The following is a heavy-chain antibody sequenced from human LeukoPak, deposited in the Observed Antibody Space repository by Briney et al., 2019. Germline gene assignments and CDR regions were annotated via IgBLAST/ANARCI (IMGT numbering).Heavy chain of an antibody. CDR2: ISYDGSNK. D-gene: IGHD6-6*01. Sequence: GGSLRLSCAAPGFTFSSYAMHWVRQAPGKGLEWGAVISYDGSNKYYADSVKGRFTISRDNSKNTLYLQMNSLRAEDTALYYCATSGAARAIGYWGQGTLVTVSS. V-gene: IGHV3-30*04. CDR3: ATSGAARAIGY. CDR1: GFTFSSYA. J-gene: IGHJ4*02.